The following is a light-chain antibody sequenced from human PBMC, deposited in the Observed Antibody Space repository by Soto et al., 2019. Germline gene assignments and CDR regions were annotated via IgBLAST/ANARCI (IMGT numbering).Light chain of an antibody. V-gene: IGLV1-40*01. CDR3: QSYDSSLSAVV. CDR2: GNS. Sequence: QSVLPQPPSVSGAPGQRVTISCTGSSSNIGAVYDVHWYQQLPGTAPKLLIYGNSNRPSGVPDRFSGSKSGTSASLAITGLQAEDEADYYCQSYDSSLSAVVFGGGTKLTVL. CDR1: SSNIGAVYD. J-gene: IGLJ3*02.